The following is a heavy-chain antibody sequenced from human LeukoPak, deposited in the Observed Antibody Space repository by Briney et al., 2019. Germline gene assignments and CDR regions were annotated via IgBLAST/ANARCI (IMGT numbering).Heavy chain of an antibody. J-gene: IGHJ6*02. CDR1: GGSFSGYY. V-gene: IGHV4-34*01. D-gene: IGHD2-2*01. Sequence: SETLSLTCAVYGGSFSGYYWSWIRQPPGKGLEWIGETNHSGSTNYNPSLKSRVTISVDTSKNQFSLKLSSVTAADTAVYYCARQRLGYCSSTSCPSRYYYYGMDVWGQGTTVTVSS. CDR3: ARQRLGYCSSTSCPSRYYYYGMDV. CDR2: TNHSGST.